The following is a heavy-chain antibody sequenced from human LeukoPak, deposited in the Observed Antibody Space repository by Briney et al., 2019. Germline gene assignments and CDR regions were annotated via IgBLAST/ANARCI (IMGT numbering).Heavy chain of an antibody. CDR1: GFPFNDYY. J-gene: IGHJ5*02. D-gene: IGHD3-9*01. Sequence: GGAPRLSCAAPGFPFNDYYMSWIRPAPREGVGGGLYIFSSGGTIYYADSVKGRFTISRDNSKNTLYLQMNSLRAEDTAVYYCARDRDDILTGYSLTSFWFDPWGQGTLVTVSS. V-gene: IGHV3-11*04. CDR2: IFSSGGTI. CDR3: ARDRDDILTGYSLTSFWFDP.